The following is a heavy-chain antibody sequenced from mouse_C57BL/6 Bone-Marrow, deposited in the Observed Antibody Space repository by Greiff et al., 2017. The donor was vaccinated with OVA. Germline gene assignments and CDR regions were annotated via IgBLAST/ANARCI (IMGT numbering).Heavy chain of an antibody. CDR2: IRNKANGYTT. V-gene: IGHV7-3*01. CDR1: GFTFTDYY. Sequence: EVKLVESGGGLVQPGGSLSLSCAASGFTFTDYYMSWVRQPPGKALEWLGFIRNKANGYTTEYSASVKGRFTISSDNSQSILYLQMNALRAEDSATYYCARYRSNFYYYAMDYWGQGTSVTVSS. J-gene: IGHJ4*01. CDR3: ARYRSNFYYYAMDY. D-gene: IGHD2-5*01.